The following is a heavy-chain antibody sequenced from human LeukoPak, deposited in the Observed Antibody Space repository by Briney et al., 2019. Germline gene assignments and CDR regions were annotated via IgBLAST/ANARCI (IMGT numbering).Heavy chain of an antibody. Sequence: ASVKVSCKVSGDTLTELSMHWVRQAPGKGLEWMGGFDPEDGETIYAQKFQGRVTMTEDTSTDTAYMELSSLRSEDTAVYYCATAGYSSGWYDGYYYYGMDVWGQGTTVTVSS. CDR3: ATAGYSSGWYDGYYYYGMDV. CDR1: GDTLTELS. CDR2: FDPEDGET. V-gene: IGHV1-24*01. J-gene: IGHJ6*02. D-gene: IGHD6-19*01.